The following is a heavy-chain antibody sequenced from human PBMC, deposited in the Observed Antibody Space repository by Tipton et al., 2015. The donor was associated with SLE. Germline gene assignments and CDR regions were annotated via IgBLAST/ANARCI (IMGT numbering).Heavy chain of an antibody. V-gene: IGHV3-23*01. CDR1: GFTFSSYA. J-gene: IGHJ4*02. D-gene: IGHD5-12*01. CDR3: AKDMSLMSSGYEFDY. CDR2: ISGSGGST. Sequence: SLRLSCSASGFTFSSYAMSWVRQAPGKGLEWVSAISGSGGSTYYADSVKGRFTISRDNSKNTLYLQMNSLRAEDTAVYYCAKDMSLMSSGYEFDYWGQGTLVTVSS.